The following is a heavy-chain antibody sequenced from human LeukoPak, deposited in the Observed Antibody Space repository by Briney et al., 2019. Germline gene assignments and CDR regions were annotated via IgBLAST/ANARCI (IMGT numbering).Heavy chain of an antibody. J-gene: IGHJ3*02. CDR2: INSDGSST. V-gene: IGHV3-74*01. CDR1: GFTLSTYW. CDR3: ARDRGYAFDI. Sequence: PGGSLRLSCAASGFTLSTYWMHWVRQAPGKGLVWVSRINSDGSSTSYADSVKGRFTISRDNAKNTLYLQMNNLRAEDTAVYYCARDRGYAFDIWGQGTMVTVFS. D-gene: IGHD5-12*01.